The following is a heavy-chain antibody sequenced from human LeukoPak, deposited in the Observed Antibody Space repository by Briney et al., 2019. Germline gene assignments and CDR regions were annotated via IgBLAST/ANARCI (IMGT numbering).Heavy chain of an antibody. CDR2: ISSSSSYI. CDR1: GFTFSSYS. J-gene: IGHJ4*02. D-gene: IGHD3-10*01. CDR3: ARGRTGYFDY. V-gene: IGHV3-21*01. Sequence: GGSLRLSCAGSGFTFSSYSMNWVRQAPGKGLEWVSSISSSSSYIYYADSVKGRFTISRDNAKNSLYLQMNSLRAEDTAVYYCARGRTGYFDYWGQGTLVTVSS.